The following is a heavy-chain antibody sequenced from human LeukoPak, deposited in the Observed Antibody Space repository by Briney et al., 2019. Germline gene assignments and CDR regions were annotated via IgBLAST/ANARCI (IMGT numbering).Heavy chain of an antibody. CDR2: IRNDGRNK. CDR1: GFTFSSYA. D-gene: IGHD4-17*01. J-gene: IGHJ4*02. CDR3: AKDLNYGDLLDY. Sequence: GGSLRLSCAASGFTFSSYAMHWVRQAPGRGLEWVAFIRNDGRNKHYADSVKGRFTISRDNSKNTLYLQMKSLRAEDTAVYYCAKDLNYGDLLDYWGQGTLVTVSS. V-gene: IGHV3-30*02.